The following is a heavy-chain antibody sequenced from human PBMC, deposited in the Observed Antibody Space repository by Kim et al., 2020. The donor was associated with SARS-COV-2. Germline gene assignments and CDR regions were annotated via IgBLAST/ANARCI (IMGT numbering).Heavy chain of an antibody. CDR3: GRVGGWIEGTSPFDI. CDR2: IRNKANSHTT. D-gene: IGHD3-16*01. CDR1: GFTFSDHH. V-gene: IGHV3-72*01. J-gene: IGHJ3*02. Sequence: GGSLRLSCAVSGFTFSDHHMDWVRQAPGKGLEWVGRIRNKANSHTTEYAASEEGRFTISRDDSNNSLYLQMNSLKTEDTPVYYCGRVGGWIEGTSPFDIWGQGTMVTVSS.